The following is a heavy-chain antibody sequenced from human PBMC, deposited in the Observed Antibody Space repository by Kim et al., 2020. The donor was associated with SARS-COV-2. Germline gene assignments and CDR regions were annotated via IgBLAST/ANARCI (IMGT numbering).Heavy chain of an antibody. J-gene: IGHJ4*02. CDR2: IYPGDSDT. CDR1: GYSFTDYW. Sequence: GESLKISCKGSGYSFTDYWIGWVRQMPGKGLEWMGIIYPGDSDTRYSPAFQGQVTISADKSISTAYLQWTSLKASDTAIYYCARHFSDGFSLGWIDFWGQGPLVPVSS. V-gene: IGHV5-51*01. D-gene: IGHD3-10*01. CDR3: ARHFSDGFSLGWIDF.